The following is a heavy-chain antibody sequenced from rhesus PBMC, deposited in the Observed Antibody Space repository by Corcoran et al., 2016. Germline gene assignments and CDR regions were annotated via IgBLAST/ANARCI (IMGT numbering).Heavy chain of an antibody. CDR3: ARDRGHCDSNTWYQGFDY. Sequence: QLQLQESGPGLVKPSETLSLTCAVSGGSISNKWWNCIRPPPGTGLELIGRISGREGSTHYKPAIKSRVTIATDTSKNQFSLKLNPVTAADTAVYYCARDRGHCDSNTWYQGFDYWGQGVLVTVSS. V-gene: IGHV4-173*01. J-gene: IGHJ4*01. CDR2: ISGREGST. D-gene: IGHD2-2*01. CDR1: GGSISNKW.